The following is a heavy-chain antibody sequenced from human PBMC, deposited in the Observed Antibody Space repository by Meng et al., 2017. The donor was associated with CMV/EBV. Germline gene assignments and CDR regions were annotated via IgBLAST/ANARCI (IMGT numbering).Heavy chain of an antibody. Sequence: SETLSLTCAIYGGSFSGYYWSWIRQPPGKGLEWIGEINHSGNTNYNPSLKSRVTISVDTSKNQFSLKLSSVTAADTAVYYCARVRGASDYWGQGTLVTVSS. CDR1: GGSFSGYY. D-gene: IGHD4/OR15-4a*01. J-gene: IGHJ4*02. CDR3: ARVRGASDY. CDR2: INHSGNT. V-gene: IGHV4-34*01.